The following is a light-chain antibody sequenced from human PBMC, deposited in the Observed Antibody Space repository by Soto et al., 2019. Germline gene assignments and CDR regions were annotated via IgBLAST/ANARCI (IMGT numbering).Light chain of an antibody. CDR2: GAS. CDR3: QRYDSLRT. Sequence: EIVLTQSPATLSLSPGERVTLSCRASQSVSSNLAWYQQKPGQAPRLLIYGASNRATGIPDRFSGSGSGTDFTLTITRLEPEDFAMYYCQRYDSLRTFGQGTKVDIK. V-gene: IGKV3-20*01. CDR1: QSVSSN. J-gene: IGKJ1*01.